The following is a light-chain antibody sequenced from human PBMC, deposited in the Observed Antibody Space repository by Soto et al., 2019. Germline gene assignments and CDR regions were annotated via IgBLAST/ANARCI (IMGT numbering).Light chain of an antibody. V-gene: IGKV3-20*01. CDR2: GAS. CDR3: QQDGSSPFT. J-gene: IGKJ3*01. Sequence: EVVLTQSPVTLSLSPGERATLSCRASQSVSSPYLDWYQQKPGQPPKPLIYGASSRATDIPDRLIGSWSGTEFSLPNARLAPEDFAMYFCQQDGSSPFTFGPGTKVGI. CDR1: QSVSSPY.